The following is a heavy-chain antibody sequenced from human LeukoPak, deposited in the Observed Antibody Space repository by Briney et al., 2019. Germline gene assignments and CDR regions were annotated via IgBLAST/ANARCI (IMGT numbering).Heavy chain of an antibody. CDR3: AKDFYGDFLYYFDY. V-gene: IGHV3-30*18. Sequence: GGSLRLPCAASGFTFSSYGMHWVRQAPGKGLEWVAVISYDGSNIYYADSVKGRFTISRDNSKNTLYLQMNSLRAEDTAVYYCAKDFYGDFLYYFDYWGQGTLVTVSS. CDR1: GFTFSSYG. J-gene: IGHJ4*02. D-gene: IGHD4-17*01. CDR2: ISYDGSNI.